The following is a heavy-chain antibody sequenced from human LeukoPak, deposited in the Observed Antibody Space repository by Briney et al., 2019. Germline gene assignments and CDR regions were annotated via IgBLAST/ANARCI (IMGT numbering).Heavy chain of an antibody. CDR3: ARGLWELRGGWAFDI. CDR2: IYYSGST. D-gene: IGHD1-26*01. J-gene: IGHJ3*02. CDR1: GGSISSYY. Sequence: SETLSLTCTVSGGSISSYYWSWIRQPPGKGLEWIGYIYYSGSTNYNPSLKSRVTISVDTSKNQFSLKLSSVTAADTAVYYCARGLWELRGGWAFDIWGQGTMVTVSS. V-gene: IGHV4-59*12.